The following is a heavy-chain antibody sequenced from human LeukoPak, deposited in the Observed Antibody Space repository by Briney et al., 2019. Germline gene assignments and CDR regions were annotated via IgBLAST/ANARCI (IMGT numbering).Heavy chain of an antibody. Sequence: GRSLTLSCAASEFTFSTYGMHWVRQAPGKGLDWVAVISYDGSYKFYADSVQGRFTISRDNSKSTLYLQMNSLRAEDTDVYYCAKDRYSGLNTIDYWGQGTLVMVSS. V-gene: IGHV3-30*18. CDR2: ISYDGSYK. CDR3: AKDRYSGLNTIDY. CDR1: EFTFSTYG. D-gene: IGHD6-13*01. J-gene: IGHJ4*02.